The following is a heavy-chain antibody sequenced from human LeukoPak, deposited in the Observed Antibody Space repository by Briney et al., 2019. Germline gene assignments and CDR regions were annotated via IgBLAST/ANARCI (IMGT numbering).Heavy chain of an antibody. D-gene: IGHD1-1*01. CDR1: GGSISGYY. CDR2: IYYSETT. Sequence: SETLSLTCAVCGGSISGYYWGWIRQPPGKGLEWIGYIYYSETTNYNPSLKSRVTISVDTSKNQFSLNLRSVTAADTAVYFCVKVGTGTIDYWGQGTLVTVSS. CDR3: VKVGTGTIDY. V-gene: IGHV4-59*01. J-gene: IGHJ4*02.